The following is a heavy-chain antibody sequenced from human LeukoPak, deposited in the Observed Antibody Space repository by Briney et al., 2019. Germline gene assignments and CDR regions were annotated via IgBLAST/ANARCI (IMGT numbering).Heavy chain of an antibody. D-gene: IGHD3-10*01. Sequence: ASVKVSCKASGYTFTGYYMHWVRQAPGQGLEWMGWINPNSGGTNYAQKFQGRVTMTRDTSISTAYMELSRLRSDDTAVYYCERETLRRNYYGSGSYYKAPLGVWGQGTTVTVSS. V-gene: IGHV1-2*02. CDR3: ERETLRRNYYGSGSYYKAPLGV. CDR1: GYTFTGYY. CDR2: INPNSGGT. J-gene: IGHJ6*02.